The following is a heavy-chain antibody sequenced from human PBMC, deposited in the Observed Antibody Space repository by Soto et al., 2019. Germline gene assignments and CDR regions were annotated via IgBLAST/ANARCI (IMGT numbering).Heavy chain of an antibody. V-gene: IGHV1-18*04. J-gene: IGHJ5*02. CDR1: GYTFTTYG. Sequence: ASVKVSCKASGYTFTTYGISWVRQAPGQGLEWMGWISAYNGNIKYAQKFQGRVTMTRDTSTSTAYMEVRSLRSDDTAVYYRARDYSSSWYGWFDPWGQGTLVTVSS. CDR3: ARDYSSSWYGWFDP. D-gene: IGHD6-13*01. CDR2: ISAYNGNI.